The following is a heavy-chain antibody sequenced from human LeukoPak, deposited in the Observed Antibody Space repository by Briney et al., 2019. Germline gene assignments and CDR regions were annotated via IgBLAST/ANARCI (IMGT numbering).Heavy chain of an antibody. J-gene: IGHJ3*02. D-gene: IGHD3-22*01. V-gene: IGHV3-30-3*01. CDR3: ARDGDVDYYDSSGYALDM. CDR2: ISFDGGNT. Sequence: VRQAPGXXXEWGAFISFDGGNTLYPDSVKGRFTISRDNYRNTLDLQMNSLRPEDTAVYYCARDGDVDYYDSSGYALDMWGQGTKVTVSS.